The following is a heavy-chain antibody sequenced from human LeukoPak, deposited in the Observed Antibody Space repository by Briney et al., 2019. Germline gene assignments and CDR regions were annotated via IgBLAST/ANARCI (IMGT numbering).Heavy chain of an antibody. CDR2: ISWNSGSI. CDR1: GFTFYDYA. CDR3: AKDMSLLGHVDTANPEAFDI. Sequence: SLRLSCAASGFTFYDYAMHWVRQAPGKGLEWVSGISWNSGSIGYTDSVKGRFTISRDNAKNSLYLQMNSLRAEDTALYYCAKDMSLLGHVDTANPEAFDIWGQGTMVTVSS. D-gene: IGHD5-18*01. V-gene: IGHV3-9*01. J-gene: IGHJ3*02.